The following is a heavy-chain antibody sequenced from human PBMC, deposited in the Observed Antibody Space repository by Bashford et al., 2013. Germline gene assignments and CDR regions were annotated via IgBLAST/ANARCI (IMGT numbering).Heavy chain of an antibody. D-gene: IGHD5-24*01. V-gene: IGHV1-18*01. J-gene: IGHJ6*02. CDR2: ISAYNGDS. CDR3: ARGGSRDYYFYGMDV. Sequence: VASVKVSCKASIYIFTTYNINWVRQAPGQGLEWMGWISAYNGDSKYSQKVQGRVTITTDTSTSTTYMELSSLGSEDTAVYYCARGGSRDYYFYGMDVWGQGTTVTVSS. CDR1: IYIFTTYN.